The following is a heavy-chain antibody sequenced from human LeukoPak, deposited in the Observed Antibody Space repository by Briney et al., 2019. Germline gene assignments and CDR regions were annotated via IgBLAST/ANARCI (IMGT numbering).Heavy chain of an antibody. CDR2: MNPNSGNT. CDR1: GYTFTSYD. D-gene: IGHD2-2*02. Sequence: GASVKVSCKASGYTFTSYDINWVRQATGQGLEWMGWMNPNSGNTGYAQKFQGRVTMTRNTSISTAYMELSSLRSEDTAVYYCARGRRGDIVVVPAAILRFLPYYYYGMDVWGQGTTVTVSS. CDR3: ARGRRGDIVVVPAAILRFLPYYYYGMDV. V-gene: IGHV1-8*01. J-gene: IGHJ6*02.